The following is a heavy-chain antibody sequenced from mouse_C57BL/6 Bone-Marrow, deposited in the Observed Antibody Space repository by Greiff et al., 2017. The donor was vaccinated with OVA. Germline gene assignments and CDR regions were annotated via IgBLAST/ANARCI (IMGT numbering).Heavy chain of an antibody. CDR3: TRKGDWDYFDY. CDR1: GYTFTDYE. D-gene: IGHD4-1*01. V-gene: IGHV1-15*01. Sequence: QVQLQQSGAELVRPGASVTLSYKASGYTFTDYEMHWVKQTPVHGLEWIGAIDPETGGTAYNQKFKGKAILTADKSSSTAYMELRSLTSEDSAVYYCTRKGDWDYFDYWGQGTTLTVSS. J-gene: IGHJ2*01. CDR2: IDPETGGT.